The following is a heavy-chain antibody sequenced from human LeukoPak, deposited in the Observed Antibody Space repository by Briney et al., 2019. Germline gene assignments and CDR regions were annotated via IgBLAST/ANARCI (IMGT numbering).Heavy chain of an antibody. CDR2: IYYSGST. Sequence: KPSEALSLTCTVSGGCISSSSYYWGWSRQPPGKGLEWIGSIYYSGSTYYNPSLKSRVTISVDTSKNQFSLKLSSVTAADTAVYYCARETSQKGAHYMDVWGKGTTVTISS. CDR3: ARETSQKGAHYMDV. V-gene: IGHV4-39*07. CDR1: GGCISSSSYY. D-gene: IGHD3-16*01. J-gene: IGHJ6*03.